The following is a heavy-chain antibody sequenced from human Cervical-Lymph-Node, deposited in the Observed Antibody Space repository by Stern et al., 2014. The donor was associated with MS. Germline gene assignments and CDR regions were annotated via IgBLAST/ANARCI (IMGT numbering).Heavy chain of an antibody. CDR1: GFSFSDHY. CDR2: VRNKANSYTT. V-gene: IGHV3-72*01. D-gene: IGHD1-14*01. Sequence: EVQLVESGGGLVQPGGSLRLSCAASGFSFSDHYMDWVRQAPEKGLEWVGRVRNKANSYTTEYAASVKGRFTVSRDASKNSLYLQMNSLKSDDTAVYYCAASSGDFRSFDYWGQGIQVTVSS. CDR3: AASSGDFRSFDY. J-gene: IGHJ4*02.